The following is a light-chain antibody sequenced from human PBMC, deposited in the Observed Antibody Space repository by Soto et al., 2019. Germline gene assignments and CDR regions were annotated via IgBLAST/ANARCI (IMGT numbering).Light chain of an antibody. V-gene: IGLV2-14*01. CDR1: SSDVGGYNY. CDR3: TAYTSSSTQV. CDR2: DVS. J-gene: IGLJ1*01. Sequence: QSVLTQPASVSGSPGQSITISCTGTSSDVGGYNYVSWYQQHPGKAPKLMIYDVSNRPSGVSNRFSGSKSGNTASLTISGLQAEVEADYACTAYTSSSTQVFGTGTKVTVL.